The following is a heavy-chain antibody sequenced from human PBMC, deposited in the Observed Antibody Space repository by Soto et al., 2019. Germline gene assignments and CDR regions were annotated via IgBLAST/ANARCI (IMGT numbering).Heavy chain of an antibody. CDR2: ITGSAGST. CDR3: AQDVIPLEGYMDV. D-gene: IGHD3-16*02. Sequence: EAQLLESGGGLVQPGGSLRLSCAASGFTFNNYAVSWVRQAPGKGLEWVSTITGSAGSTFYPDSVKGRFTISRDSFKNTLYLQMNSLRPEDTAVYYWAQDVIPLEGYMDVWGKGTTVTVSS. J-gene: IGHJ6*03. V-gene: IGHV3-23*01. CDR1: GFTFNNYA.